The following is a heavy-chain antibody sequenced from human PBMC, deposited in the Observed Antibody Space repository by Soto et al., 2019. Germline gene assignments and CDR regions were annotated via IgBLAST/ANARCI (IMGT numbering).Heavy chain of an antibody. CDR3: ASSMVPKYNYFCGMDV. D-gene: IGHD2-8*01. CDR1: GVSFNSYV. J-gene: IGHJ6*04. V-gene: IGHV1-69*01. CDR2: IIPILGTT. Sequence: QVHLVQSGAEVKKPGSSVKVSCKASGVSFNSYVISWVRQAPGQGLEWMGAIIPILGTTNYAQNFQGRGTITADASTSTSYMEVNSLRTEGTAVYYCASSMVPKYNYFCGMDVWGKGTTVSVSS.